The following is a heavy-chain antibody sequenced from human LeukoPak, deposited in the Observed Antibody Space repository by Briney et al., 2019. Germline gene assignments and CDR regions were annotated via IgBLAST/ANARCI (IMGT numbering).Heavy chain of an antibody. CDR1: GFTFSSYS. Sequence: GRSLRLSCAASGFTFSSYSMNWVRQAPGKGLEWVSYISSGSSTIYYADSVKGRFTISRDNAKNSLYLQMNSLRDEDTAVYYCANTYYDYVWGSNWGQGTLVTVSS. CDR3: ANTYYDYVWGSN. D-gene: IGHD3-16*01. CDR2: ISSGSSTI. J-gene: IGHJ4*02. V-gene: IGHV3-48*02.